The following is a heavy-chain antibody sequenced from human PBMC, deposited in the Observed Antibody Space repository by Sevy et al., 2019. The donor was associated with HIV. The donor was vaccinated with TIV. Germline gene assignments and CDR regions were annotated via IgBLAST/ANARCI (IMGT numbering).Heavy chain of an antibody. D-gene: IGHD2-15*01. Sequence: GGSLRLSCAASGFSFSNAWMSWVRQSPGKGLEWVGRIRSKAGGGTTDYATIVKGKFTISRDNSRDNLYLQLHSLETEETAVYYCATDARGDGIVVDPFEYWGQGTLVTVSS. CDR1: GFSFSNAW. V-gene: IGHV3-15*01. J-gene: IGHJ4*02. CDR2: IRSKAGGGTT. CDR3: ATDARGDGIVVDPFEY.